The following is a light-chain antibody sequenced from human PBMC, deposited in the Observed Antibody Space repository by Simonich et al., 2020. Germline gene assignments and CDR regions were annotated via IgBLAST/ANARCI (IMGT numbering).Light chain of an antibody. V-gene: IGKV3-15*01. J-gene: IGKJ4*01. CDR3: QQYNNLPLT. Sequence: EIVLTQSPGTLSLSPGERATLSCRASQSVSRNLAWYQQKPGQAPMLLIYGASTRATGIPARFSGSGSGTEFTLTISSMQSEDFAVYYCQQYNNLPLTFGGGTKVEIK. CDR2: GAS. CDR1: QSVSRN.